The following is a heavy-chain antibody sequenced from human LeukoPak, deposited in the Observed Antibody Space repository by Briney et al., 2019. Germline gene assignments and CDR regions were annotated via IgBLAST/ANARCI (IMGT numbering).Heavy chain of an antibody. CDR3: ARSPGWDSSDSIGDSYFDL. D-gene: IGHD2-21*01. J-gene: IGHJ4*02. CDR2: VYYSGDT. V-gene: IGHV4-59*11. Sequence: SETLSLTCSVSGGSINSHYWSWIRQPPGKTPEWIGYVYYSGDTHYSRSLRSRVTIFVDTSRTQFSLKMRSVTAADTAVYYCARSPGWDSSDSIGDSYFDLWGQGTLVTVSS. CDR1: GGSINSHY.